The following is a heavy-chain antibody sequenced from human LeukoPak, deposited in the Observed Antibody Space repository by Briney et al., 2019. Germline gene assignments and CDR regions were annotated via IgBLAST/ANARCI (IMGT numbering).Heavy chain of an antibody. J-gene: IGHJ5*02. V-gene: IGHV3-23*01. CDR3: AKEPLSRVSFNCFDP. Sequence: GGSLRLSCAASGFTFSSYAMSWVRQAPGKGLEWVSAISGSGGSTYYADSVKGRFTISRDNSKSTLYLQMNSLRAEDTALYYCAKEPLSRVSFNCFDPWGQGTLVTVSS. CDR1: GFTFSSYA. D-gene: IGHD2/OR15-2a*01. CDR2: ISGSGGST.